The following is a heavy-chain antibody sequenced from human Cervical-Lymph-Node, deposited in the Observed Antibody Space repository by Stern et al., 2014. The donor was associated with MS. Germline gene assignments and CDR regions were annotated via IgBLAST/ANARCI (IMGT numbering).Heavy chain of an antibody. CDR2: IYPAESDT. D-gene: IGHD2-21*01. Sequence: EVQLVESGAEVKKPGESLKISCRSSGYSFTNYWIGWVRQMPGQGLDWLGIIYPAESDTRYSPSFQGQVTISADMSISTVYLQWSSLKASDTGVYYCARPRPHCGGDCFPAAYFDLWGRGTLVTVFS. V-gene: IGHV5-51*01. CDR1: GYSFTNYW. CDR3: ARPRPHCGGDCFPAAYFDL. J-gene: IGHJ2*01.